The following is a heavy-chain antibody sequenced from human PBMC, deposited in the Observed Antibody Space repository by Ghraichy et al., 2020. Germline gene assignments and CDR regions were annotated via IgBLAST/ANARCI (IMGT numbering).Heavy chain of an antibody. CDR1: EFTFRTFG. V-gene: IGHV3-64D*06. J-gene: IGHJ4*02. CDR3: VKTKNTGSYYYFDY. CDR2: ISDNGRTT. Sequence: GGSLRLSCSASEFTFRTFGMHWVRQAPGKGLEYVSAISDNGRTTYYADSVKGRFTISRDNSKNMVYLQMSSLRAEDTALYYCVKTKNTGSYYYFDYWGQGTLVTVSS. D-gene: IGHD1-26*01.